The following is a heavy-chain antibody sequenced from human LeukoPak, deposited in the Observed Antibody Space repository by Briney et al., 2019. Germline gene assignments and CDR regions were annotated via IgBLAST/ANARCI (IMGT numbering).Heavy chain of an antibody. J-gene: IGHJ6*02. CDR1: GFTFKNYW. Sequence: GSLRLSCAASGFTFKNYWMHWVRQAPGKGLVWVSSEGSRISYADSVKGRFTISRDSAKNILYLQMNSLRAEDTAVYYCARGRYYAMDVWGQGTTVIVSS. CDR3: ARGRYYAMDV. CDR2: SEGSRI. V-gene: IGHV3-74*01.